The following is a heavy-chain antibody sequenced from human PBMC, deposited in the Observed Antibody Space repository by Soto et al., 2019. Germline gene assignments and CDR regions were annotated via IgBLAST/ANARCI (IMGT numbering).Heavy chain of an antibody. CDR3: ARVNQQLVEGGFDP. J-gene: IGHJ5*02. Sequence: SETLSLTCAVSGGSISSGGYSWSWIRQPPGKGLEWIGYIYHSGSTYYNPSLKSRVTISVDRSKNQFSLKLSSVTAADTAVYYSARVNQQLVEGGFDPWGQGTLVTVSS. CDR2: IYHSGST. CDR1: GGSISSGGYS. D-gene: IGHD6-13*01. V-gene: IGHV4-30-2*01.